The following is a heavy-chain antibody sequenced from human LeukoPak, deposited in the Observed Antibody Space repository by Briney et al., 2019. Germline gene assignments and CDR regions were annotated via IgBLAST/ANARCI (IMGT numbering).Heavy chain of an antibody. CDR1: GGSISSSSYY. Sequence: SETLSLTCTVSGGSISSSSYYWGWIRQPPGKGLEWIGSIYYSGSTYYNPSLKSRVTISVDTSKNQFSLKLSSVTAADTAVYYCARVRGCSGGSCYSVYYYMDVWGKGTTVTVSS. CDR2: IYYSGST. CDR3: ARVRGCSGGSCYSVYYYMDV. J-gene: IGHJ6*03. D-gene: IGHD2-15*01. V-gene: IGHV4-39*07.